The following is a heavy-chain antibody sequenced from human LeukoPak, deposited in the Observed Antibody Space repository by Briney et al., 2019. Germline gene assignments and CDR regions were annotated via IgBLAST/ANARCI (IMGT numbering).Heavy chain of an antibody. Sequence: SQTLSLTCTVSGGSISSYYWSWIRQPPGKGLEWIGYIYFTGSTNYNPSLESRVIISVDTSKNQFSLTLTSVTAADTAVYYCARFATNNWYFDYWGQGTLVTVSS. D-gene: IGHD1-1*01. CDR3: ARFATNNWYFDY. CDR1: GGSISSYY. CDR2: IYFTGST. J-gene: IGHJ4*02. V-gene: IGHV4-59*08.